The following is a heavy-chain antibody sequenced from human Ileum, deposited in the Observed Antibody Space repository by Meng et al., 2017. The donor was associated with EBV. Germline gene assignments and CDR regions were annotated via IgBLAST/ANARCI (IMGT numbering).Heavy chain of an antibody. CDR2: IYYSGRT. J-gene: IGHJ4*02. Sequence: PLQEPGPGLVKLAETSSLPCTSSGGSVSTSSSAWGCIVPPPRKGLEWIGGIYYSGRTYYNPSLKSRVTISVDTSKNHFSLKLSSVTAADTAVYYCARSIVVVPAAIYYWGQGTLVTVAS. CDR3: ARSIVVVPAAIYY. D-gene: IGHD2-2*01. CDR1: GGSVSTSSSA. V-gene: IGHV4-39*02.